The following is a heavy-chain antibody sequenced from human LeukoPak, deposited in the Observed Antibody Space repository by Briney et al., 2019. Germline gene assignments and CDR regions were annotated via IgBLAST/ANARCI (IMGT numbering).Heavy chain of an antibody. CDR1: GVSINTGGDY. Sequence: PSETLSLTCTVSGVSINTGGDYWGWIRQTPGKGLEWIASFSYSGASFYNPSLKSRVTISRDTSKNQFSLRLTSVSAANTAVYYCARQYSKWGQGTLLTVPS. CDR2: FSYSGAS. J-gene: IGHJ4*02. D-gene: IGHD5-12*01. CDR3: ARQYSK. V-gene: IGHV4-39*01.